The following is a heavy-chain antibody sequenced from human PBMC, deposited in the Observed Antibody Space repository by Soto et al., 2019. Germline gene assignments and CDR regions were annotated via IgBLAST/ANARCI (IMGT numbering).Heavy chain of an antibody. CDR3: ARSGYSSGWYDWFDP. CDR2: IYYSGST. J-gene: IGHJ5*02. Sequence: KPSETLSLTCTVSGGSISSSSYYWGWIRQPPGKGLEWIGSIYYSGSTYYNPSLKSRVTISVDTSKNQFSLKLSSVTAADTAVYYCARSGYSSGWYDWFDPWGQGTLVTVSS. D-gene: IGHD6-19*01. V-gene: IGHV4-39*01. CDR1: GGSISSSSYY.